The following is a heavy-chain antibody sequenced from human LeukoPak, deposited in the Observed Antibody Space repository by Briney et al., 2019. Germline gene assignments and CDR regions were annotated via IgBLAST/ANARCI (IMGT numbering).Heavy chain of an antibody. J-gene: IGHJ6*02. CDR3: ARGSSRYYYYYGMDV. Sequence: SVTVSCKASGGTFISYAISWVRQAPGQGLEWMGGIIPIFGTANYAQKFQGRVTITADESTSTAYMELSSLRSEDTAVYYCARGSSRYYYYYGMDVWGQGTTVTVSS. CDR2: IIPIFGTA. CDR1: GGTFISYA. D-gene: IGHD6-6*01. V-gene: IGHV1-69*13.